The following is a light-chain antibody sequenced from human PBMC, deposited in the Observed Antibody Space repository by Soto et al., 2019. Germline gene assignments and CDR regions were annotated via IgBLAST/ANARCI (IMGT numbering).Light chain of an antibody. CDR1: SSDVGGYNY. J-gene: IGLJ3*02. CDR2: EVS. Sequence: ALTQPAPVSGSPGQSITISCTGTSSDVGGYNYVSWYQQHPGKAPKLMIYEVSNRPSGVSNRFSGSKSGNTASLTISGLQAEDEADYYCSSYTSSSTRVFGGGTKLTVL. CDR3: SSYTSSSTRV. V-gene: IGLV2-14*01.